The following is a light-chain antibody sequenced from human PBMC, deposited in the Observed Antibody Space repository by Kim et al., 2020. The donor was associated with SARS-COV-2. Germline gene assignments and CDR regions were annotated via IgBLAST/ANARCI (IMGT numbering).Light chain of an antibody. CDR3: QQYYSFPYT. J-gene: IGKJ2*01. CDR1: QGISAS. V-gene: IGKV1D-8*01. Sequence: VIWMTQSPSLLSASTGDRVTISCRVSQGISASLAWYQQKPGKAPELLIYSASILQSGVPSRFSGSGSGTDFTLSISRLQSEDFATYYCQQYYSFPYTFGQGTKLEI. CDR2: SAS.